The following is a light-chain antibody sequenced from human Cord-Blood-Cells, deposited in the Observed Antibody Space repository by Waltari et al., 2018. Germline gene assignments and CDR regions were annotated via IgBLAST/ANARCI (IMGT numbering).Light chain of an antibody. CDR2: AAS. J-gene: IGKJ1*01. CDR3: QQSYSTPWT. CDR1: QSISSY. V-gene: IGKV1-39*01. Sequence: DIQMTQSPSSLSASVGDRVTITCRASQSISSYVNWYQQKPGKAPKLLIYAASSLQSGVPARFSGSGSGTEFTLTISSLQPEEFATYYCQQSYSTPWTFGQGTKVEIK.